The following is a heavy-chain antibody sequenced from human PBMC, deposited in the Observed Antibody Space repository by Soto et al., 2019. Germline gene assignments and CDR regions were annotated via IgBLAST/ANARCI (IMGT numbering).Heavy chain of an antibody. CDR2: INPSGGST. CDR3: ANPSSDMDSSGWHWYDAFDI. Sequence: ASVKVSCKASGYTFTSYYMHWVRQAPGQGLEWMGIINPSGGSTSYAQKFQGRVTMTRDTSTSTVYMELSSLRSEDTAVYYCANPSSDMDSSGWHWYDAFDIWGQGTMVTVSS. V-gene: IGHV1-46*01. CDR1: GYTFTSYY. D-gene: IGHD6-19*01. J-gene: IGHJ3*02.